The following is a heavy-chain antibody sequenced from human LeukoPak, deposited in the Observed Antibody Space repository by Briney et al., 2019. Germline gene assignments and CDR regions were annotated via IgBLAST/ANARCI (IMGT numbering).Heavy chain of an antibody. CDR1: GFTFSSYS. Sequence: GGSLRLSCAASGFTFSSYSMNWVRQAPGKGLEWVSSISSSSSYIYYADSVKGRFTISGDNAKNSLYLQMNSLRAEDTAVYYCALRYCSGGSCSFDYWGQGTLVTVSS. V-gene: IGHV3-21*01. CDR3: ALRYCSGGSCSFDY. D-gene: IGHD2-15*01. CDR2: ISSSSSYI. J-gene: IGHJ4*02.